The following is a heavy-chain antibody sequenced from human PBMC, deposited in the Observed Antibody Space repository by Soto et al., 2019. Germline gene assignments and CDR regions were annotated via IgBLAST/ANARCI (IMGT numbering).Heavy chain of an antibody. CDR2: ISSTTNYI. V-gene: IGHV3-21*06. CDR3: ARESEDLTSNFDY. J-gene: IGHJ4*02. Sequence: WGSLGIFSALSVFNFTMYSMNWVRQAPGKGLDLVSSISSTTNYIYYGDSMKGRFTISRDNAKNSLYLEMNSLTAEDTAVYYSARESEDLTSNFDYLGQGTL. CDR1: VFNFTMYS.